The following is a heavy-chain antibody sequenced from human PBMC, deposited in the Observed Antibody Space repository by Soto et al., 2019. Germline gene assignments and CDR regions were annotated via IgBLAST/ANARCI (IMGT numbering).Heavy chain of an antibody. CDR3: ADCYDSSGYYRY. Sequence: SVKVSCKASGGTFSSYAISWVRQAPGQGLEWMGGIIPIFGTANYAQKFQGRVTITADKSTSTAYMELSSLRSEDTAVYYCADCYDSSGYYRYWGQGTLVTVSS. CDR1: GGTFSSYA. CDR2: IIPIFGTA. J-gene: IGHJ4*02. D-gene: IGHD3-22*01. V-gene: IGHV1-69*06.